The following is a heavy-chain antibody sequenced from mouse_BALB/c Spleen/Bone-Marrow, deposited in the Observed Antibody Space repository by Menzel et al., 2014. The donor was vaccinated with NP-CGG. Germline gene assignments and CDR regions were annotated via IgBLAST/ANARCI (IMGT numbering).Heavy chain of an antibody. J-gene: IGHJ4*01. Sequence: EVKVVDSGGGLVKPGGSLKLSCAASGFTSSSYGMSWVRQTPEKRLEWVATISGGGSYTYYPDSVKGRFTISRDNAKNNLYLQMSSLRSEDTALYYCARQNGNYGYYYAMDYWGQGTSVTVSS. CDR2: ISGGGSYT. CDR3: ARQNGNYGYYYAMDY. CDR1: GFTSSSYG. V-gene: IGHV5-9-2*01. D-gene: IGHD2-1*01.